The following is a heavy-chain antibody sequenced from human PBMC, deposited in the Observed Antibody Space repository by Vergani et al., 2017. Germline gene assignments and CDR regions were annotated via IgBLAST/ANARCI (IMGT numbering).Heavy chain of an antibody. CDR2: IWYDGSNK. Sequence: VQLLESGGGLVQPGGSLRLSCAASGFTFSSYGMHWVRQAPGKGLEWVAVIWYDGSNKYYADSVKGRFTISRDNSKNTLYLQMNSLRAEDTAVYYCAREGGADYGELDYWGQGTLVTVSS. CDR1: GFTFSSYG. D-gene: IGHD4-17*01. J-gene: IGHJ4*02. V-gene: IGHV3-33*01. CDR3: AREGGADYGELDY.